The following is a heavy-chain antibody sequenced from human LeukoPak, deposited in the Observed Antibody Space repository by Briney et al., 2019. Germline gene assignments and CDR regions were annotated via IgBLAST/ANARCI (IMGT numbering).Heavy chain of an antibody. Sequence: PSQTLSFTCTVSGGSISSGSYYWSWIRQPAGKGLEWIGRIYTSGSTNYNPSLKSRVTISVDTSKNQFSLKLSSVTAADTAVYYCARADYGDYALDYWGQGTLVTVSS. CDR2: IYTSGST. CDR3: ARADYGDYALDY. V-gene: IGHV4-61*02. J-gene: IGHJ4*02. D-gene: IGHD4-17*01. CDR1: GGSISSGSYY.